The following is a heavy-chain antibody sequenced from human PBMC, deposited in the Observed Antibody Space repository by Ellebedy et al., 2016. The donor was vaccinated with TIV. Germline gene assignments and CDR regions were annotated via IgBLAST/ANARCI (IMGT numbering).Heavy chain of an antibody. CDR2: IYYSGST. CDR1: GGSINSVDYY. D-gene: IGHD3-10*01. V-gene: IGHV4-30-4*01. CDR3: NYYGSGSYYPVAFDF. J-gene: IGHJ3*01. Sequence: SETLSLXXTVSGGSINSVDYYWNWIRQSPGKGLEWIGYIYYSGSTYYNPSLKSRVTISVDTSKNQFSLKLSSVTAADTAVYYCNYYGSGSYYPVAFDFWGQGAMVTVSS.